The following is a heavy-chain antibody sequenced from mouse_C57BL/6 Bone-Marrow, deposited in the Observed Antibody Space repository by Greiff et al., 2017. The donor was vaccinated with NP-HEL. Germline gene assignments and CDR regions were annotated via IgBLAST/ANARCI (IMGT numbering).Heavy chain of an antibody. CDR1: GYTFTDYY. Sequence: VQLQQSGPELVKPGASVKISCKASGYTFTDYYMNWVKQSHGKSLEWIGDINPNNGGTSYNQKFKGKATLTVDKSSSTAYMELRSLTSEDSAVSYCARVPYYYGSSSTGYFDVWGTGTTVTVSS. CDR2: INPNNGGT. CDR3: ARVPYYYGSSSTGYFDV. J-gene: IGHJ1*03. V-gene: IGHV1-26*01. D-gene: IGHD1-1*01.